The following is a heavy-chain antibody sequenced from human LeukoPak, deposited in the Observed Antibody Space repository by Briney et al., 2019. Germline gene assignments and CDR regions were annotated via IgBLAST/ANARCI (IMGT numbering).Heavy chain of an antibody. CDR2: ITSSSTV. CDR1: GFTFSNYS. J-gene: IGHJ4*02. V-gene: IGHV3-48*04. Sequence: GGSLRLSCAASGFTFSNYSMNWVRQAPGKGLEWVSYITSSSTVYYAGSVKGRFTISRDNAKNSLFLQMNSLRAEDTAVYYCARGGIYSQGFDSWGQGTLVTVSS. CDR3: ARGGIYSQGFDS. D-gene: IGHD6-13*01.